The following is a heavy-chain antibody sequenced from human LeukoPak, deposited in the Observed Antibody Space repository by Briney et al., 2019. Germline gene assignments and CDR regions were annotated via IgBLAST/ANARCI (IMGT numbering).Heavy chain of an antibody. CDR2: ISPNSGAT. D-gene: IGHD3-3*01. Sequence: ASVKVSCKASGYTFTDYYVHWVRLVPGQGLEWMGRISPNSGATNYAQKLQGRVTMTTDTSTSTAYMELRSLRSDDTAVYYCAREYIRERYYDFWSGYSPDYMDVWGKGTTVTVSS. J-gene: IGHJ6*03. CDR1: GYTFTDYY. V-gene: IGHV1-2*06. CDR3: AREYIRERYYDFWSGYSPDYMDV.